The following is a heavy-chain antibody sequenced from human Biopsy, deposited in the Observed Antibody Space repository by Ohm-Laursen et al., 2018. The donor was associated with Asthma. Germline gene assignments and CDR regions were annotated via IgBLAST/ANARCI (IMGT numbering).Heavy chain of an antibody. CDR3: ARGDSSGWSQYYFDY. Sequence: SLRLSCAASRFTVSRDYMFWVRQAPGKGLEWVSVIYSGGTSHTADSVRGRFTISRDYSKNTLYLQMHSLRAEDTAVYYCARGDSSGWSQYYFDYWGQGTLVTVSS. D-gene: IGHD6-19*01. CDR1: RFTVSRDY. V-gene: IGHV3-53*01. CDR2: IYSGGTS. J-gene: IGHJ4*02.